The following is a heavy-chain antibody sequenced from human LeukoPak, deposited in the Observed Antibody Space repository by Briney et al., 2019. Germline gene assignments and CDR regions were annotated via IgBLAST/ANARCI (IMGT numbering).Heavy chain of an antibody. D-gene: IGHD4-23*01. Sequence: GGSLRLSCAASGFTFSSYWMSWVRQAPGKGLEWVANIKQDGSEKHYVDSVKGRFTISRDNSKNSLYLQMNSLRTEDTALYYCAKDLGVTRGLDYWGQGTLVTVSS. CDR1: GFTFSSYW. CDR2: IKQDGSEK. V-gene: IGHV3-7*03. J-gene: IGHJ4*02. CDR3: AKDLGVTRGLDY.